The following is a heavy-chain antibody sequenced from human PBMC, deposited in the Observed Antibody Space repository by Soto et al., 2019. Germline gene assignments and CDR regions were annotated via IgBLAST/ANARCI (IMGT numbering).Heavy chain of an antibody. Sequence: PGESLKISCQGSGYSFTSYWIGWVRQMPGKGLEWMGIVYPGDSDTRYSPSFQGQVTISADKSISTAYLQWSSLKASDTAMYYCARHPSYSSSWSDYWGQGTLVTVSS. CDR3: ARHPSYSSSWSDY. J-gene: IGHJ4*02. CDR2: VYPGDSDT. V-gene: IGHV5-51*01. CDR1: GYSFTSYW. D-gene: IGHD6-13*01.